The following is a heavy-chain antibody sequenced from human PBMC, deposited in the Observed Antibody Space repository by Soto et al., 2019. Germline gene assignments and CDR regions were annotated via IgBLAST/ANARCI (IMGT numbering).Heavy chain of an antibody. D-gene: IGHD5-12*01. J-gene: IGHJ4*02. CDR1: GFTFTNYA. CDR2: VSGGGGST. CDR3: ASDRRGYSGYGRDQPQSGY. V-gene: IGHV3-23*01. Sequence: GGSLRLSCAASGFTFTNYAMSWVRQAPGKGLEWVSAVSGGGGSTFYADSVKGRFTISRDNSKNTLFLQMSSLRAEDTAVYYCASDRRGYSGYGRDQPQSGYWGQGTLVTVSS.